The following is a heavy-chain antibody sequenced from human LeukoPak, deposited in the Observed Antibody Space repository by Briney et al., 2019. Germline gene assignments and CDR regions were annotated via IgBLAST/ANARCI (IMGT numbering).Heavy chain of an antibody. V-gene: IGHV3-21*01. CDR1: GFTFSSYS. J-gene: IGHJ3*02. CDR3: ARTGGADAFDI. Sequence: GGSLRLSCAASGFTFSSYSMNWVRQAPGKGLEWVSSISSSSYIYYADSVKGRFTIYTDNAKNSLYLQMNSLRAEDTAVYYCARTGGADAFDIWGQGTMVTVSS. CDR2: ISSSSYI. D-gene: IGHD1-14*01.